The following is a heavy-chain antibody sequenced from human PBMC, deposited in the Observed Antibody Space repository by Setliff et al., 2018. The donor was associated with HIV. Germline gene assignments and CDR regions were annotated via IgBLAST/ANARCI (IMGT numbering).Heavy chain of an antibody. J-gene: IGHJ3*02. CDR1: GGTFSSYA. Sequence: SVKVSCKASGGTFSSYAISWVRQAPGQGLEWMGGIIPIFGTANYAQKFQGRVTITADASTSTAYMELSNLRSDDTAVYYCARDLKEDSGSDVIGLSSDTFDIWGQGTMVTVSS. D-gene: IGHD5-12*01. CDR2: IIPIFGTA. CDR3: ARDLKEDSGSDVIGLSSDTFDI. V-gene: IGHV1-69*13.